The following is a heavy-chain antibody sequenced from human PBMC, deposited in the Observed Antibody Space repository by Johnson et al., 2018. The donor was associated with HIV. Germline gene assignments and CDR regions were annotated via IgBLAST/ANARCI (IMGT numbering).Heavy chain of an antibody. J-gene: IGHJ3*01. Sequence: QVQLVESGGGLVQPGGSLRLSCAASGFTFSSYAMHWVRQAPGKGLEWVAVISYDGSNKYYADSVKGRFTISRDNSKNTLYLQMNSLRAEDTAVYYCARDQSTCGGVIVSSAGLMDWGQGTMVTVSS. V-gene: IGHV3-30*04. CDR2: ISYDGSNK. CDR3: ARDQSTCGGVIVSSAGLMD. D-gene: IGHD3-16*02. CDR1: GFTFSSYA.